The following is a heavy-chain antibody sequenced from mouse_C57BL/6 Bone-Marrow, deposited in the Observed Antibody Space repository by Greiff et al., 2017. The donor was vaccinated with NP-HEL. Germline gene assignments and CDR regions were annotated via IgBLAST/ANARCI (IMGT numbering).Heavy chain of an antibody. D-gene: IGHD1-1*01. CDR3: ARDYYGNERDY. J-gene: IGHJ2*01. V-gene: IGHV1-81*01. CDR2: IYPRSGNT. CDR1: GYTFTSYG. Sequence: VKLMESGAELARPGASVKLSCKASGYTFTSYGISWVKQRTGQGLEWIGEIYPRSGNTYYNEKFKGKATLTADKSSSKAYMELRSLTSEDSAVYFCARDYYGNERDYWGQGTTLTVSS.